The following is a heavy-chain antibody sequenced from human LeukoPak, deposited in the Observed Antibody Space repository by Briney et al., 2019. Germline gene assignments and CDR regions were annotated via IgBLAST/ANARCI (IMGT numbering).Heavy chain of an antibody. CDR2: ISYDGSDK. Sequence: GGSLRLSCAASGFIFSNYAMSWVRQAPGKGLEWVAVISYDGSDKYYADSVKGRFTISRDNSKNTLYLQMNSLRAEDTAVYYCALRGDGYSSFDYWGQGTLVTVSS. J-gene: IGHJ4*02. D-gene: IGHD5-24*01. CDR3: ALRGDGYSSFDY. V-gene: IGHV3-30-3*01. CDR1: GFIFSNYA.